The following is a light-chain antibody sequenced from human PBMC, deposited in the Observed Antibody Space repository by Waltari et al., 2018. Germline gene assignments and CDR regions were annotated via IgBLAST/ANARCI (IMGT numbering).Light chain of an antibody. Sequence: AIRITQSPSSLSASTGDRVTITCRASQDISSYLAWYQQKSGKAPKLLIYAASTLQSGVPSRFSGSGSGTDFTLTISCLQSEDFATYYCQQYHSYPFTFGQGTKLEIK. CDR2: AAS. CDR3: QQYHSYPFT. V-gene: IGKV1-8*01. J-gene: IGKJ2*01. CDR1: QDISSY.